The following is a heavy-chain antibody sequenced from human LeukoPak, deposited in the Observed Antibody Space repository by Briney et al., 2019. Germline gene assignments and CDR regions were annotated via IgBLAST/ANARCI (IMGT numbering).Heavy chain of an antibody. CDR1: GFTFSSYA. V-gene: IGHV3-23*01. D-gene: IGHD3-10*01. CDR3: PLLLWFGGPAIDY. CDR2: ISGSGGST. J-gene: IGHJ4*02. Sequence: AGGSLRLSCAASGFTFSSYAMSWVRQAPGKGLEWVSAISGSGGSTYYADSVKGRFTISRDNSKNTLYLQMDSLRAEDTAVYYCPLLLWFGGPAIDYWGQGTLVTVSS.